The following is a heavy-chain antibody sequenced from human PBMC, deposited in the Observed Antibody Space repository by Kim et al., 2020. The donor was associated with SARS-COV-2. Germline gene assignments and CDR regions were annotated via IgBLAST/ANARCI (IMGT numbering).Heavy chain of an antibody. V-gene: IGHV3-74*01. J-gene: IGHJ6*02. CDR2: ISSDGRIT. CDR3: ARGMFRSGFDV. CDR1: GFSSSSYW. Sequence: GGSLRLSCAAAGFSSSSYWINWVRQPPGKGLEWVSRISSDGRITHYADSVKGRFTMSRDSAENTVFLQMHSLGAEDTAVYYCARGMFRSGFDVWGQGTTGSVSS. D-gene: IGHD3-10*02.